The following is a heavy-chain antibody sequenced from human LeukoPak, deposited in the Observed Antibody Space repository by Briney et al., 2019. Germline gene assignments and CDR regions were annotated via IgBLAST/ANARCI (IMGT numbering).Heavy chain of an antibody. Sequence: GGSLRLSCAASGFTFSSYAMSWVRQAPGKGLEWVSGISAGGGLTYYADSVKGRFTISRDNSKNTLHLQMNSLRAEDTAVYYCARDSGEQWLVPFDYWGQGTLVTVSS. V-gene: IGHV3-23*01. CDR3: ARDSGEQWLVPFDY. D-gene: IGHD6-19*01. CDR2: ISAGGGLT. J-gene: IGHJ4*02. CDR1: GFTFSSYA.